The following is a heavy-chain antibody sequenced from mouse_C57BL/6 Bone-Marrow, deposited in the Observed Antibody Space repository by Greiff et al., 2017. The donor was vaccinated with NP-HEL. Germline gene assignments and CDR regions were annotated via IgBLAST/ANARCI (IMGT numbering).Heavy chain of an antibody. Sequence: VQLQESGPELVKPGASVKISCKASGYAFSSSWMNWVKQRPGKGLEWIGRIYPGDGDTNYNGKFKGKATLTADKSSSTAYMQLSSLTSEDSAVYFWAYTTVVDYWGQGTTLTVSS. CDR3: AYTTVVDY. J-gene: IGHJ2*01. D-gene: IGHD1-1*01. CDR1: GYAFSSSW. CDR2: IYPGDGDT. V-gene: IGHV1-82*01.